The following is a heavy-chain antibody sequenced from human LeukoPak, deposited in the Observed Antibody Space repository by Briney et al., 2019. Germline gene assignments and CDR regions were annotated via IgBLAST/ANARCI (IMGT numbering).Heavy chain of an antibody. CDR3: ARESKGVPAAGYFDY. CDR1: GYIFTSYY. J-gene: IGHJ4*02. V-gene: IGHV1-46*01. D-gene: IGHD2-2*01. Sequence: ASVKVSCKASGYIFTSYYMHWVRQAPGQGLEWMGIINPSGGSTSYAQKFQGRVTMTRDTSTSTVYMELSSLRSEDTAVYYCARESKGVPAAGYFDYWGQGTLVTVSS. CDR2: INPSGGST.